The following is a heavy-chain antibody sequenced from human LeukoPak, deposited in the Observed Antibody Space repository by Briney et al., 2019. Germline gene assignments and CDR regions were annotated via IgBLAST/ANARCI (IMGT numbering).Heavy chain of an antibody. D-gene: IGHD3-10*01. J-gene: IGHJ4*02. Sequence: ASVKVSCKASGYTFTSYGISWVRQAPGQGLEWMGWISAYNGNTNYAQKLQGRVTMTTDTSTSTAYIELRSLRSDDTAVYYCARTRFGELLGSYYFDYWGQGTLVTVSS. CDR1: GYTFTSYG. CDR3: ARTRFGELLGSYYFDY. V-gene: IGHV1-18*01. CDR2: ISAYNGNT.